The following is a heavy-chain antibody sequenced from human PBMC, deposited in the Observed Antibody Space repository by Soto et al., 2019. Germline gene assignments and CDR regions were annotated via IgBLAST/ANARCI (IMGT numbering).Heavy chain of an antibody. D-gene: IGHD4-17*01. CDR3: ARAHPYGDYDKTDY. CDR1: GYTFTSYG. J-gene: IGHJ4*02. Sequence: ASVKVSCKASGYTFTSYGISWVRQAPGQGLEWMGWISAYNGNTNYAQKLQGRVTMTTDTSTSTAYMELRGLRSDDTAVYYCARAHPYGDYDKTDYWGQGTMVTVSS. CDR2: ISAYNGNT. V-gene: IGHV1-18*04.